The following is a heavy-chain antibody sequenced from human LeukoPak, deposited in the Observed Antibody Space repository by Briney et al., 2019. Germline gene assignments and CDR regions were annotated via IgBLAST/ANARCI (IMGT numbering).Heavy chain of an antibody. CDR1: GFSFSSYA. CDR3: ARALLGYYDSSGYSDY. J-gene: IGHJ4*02. Sequence: GGSLRLSCAASGFSFSSYAMHWVRQAPGKGLEYVSAISSNGGSTYYANSVKGRFTISRDNSKNTLYLQMGSLRAEDMAVYYCARALLGYYDSSGYSDYWGQGTLVTVSS. D-gene: IGHD3-22*01. V-gene: IGHV3-64*01. CDR2: ISSNGGST.